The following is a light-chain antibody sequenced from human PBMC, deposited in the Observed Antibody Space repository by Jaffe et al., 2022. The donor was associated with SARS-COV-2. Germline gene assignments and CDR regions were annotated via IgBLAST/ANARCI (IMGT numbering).Light chain of an antibody. Sequence: DTQLTQSPSTLSASVGDRVTITCRASQSISSWLAWYQQKPGKAPKFLISRASNLQSGVPSRFSGSGSGTDFSLTINSLQPDDFATYYCQQYNSSPYTFGQGTKLEIK. CDR3: QQYNSSPYT. CDR2: RAS. V-gene: IGKV1-5*03. J-gene: IGKJ2*01. CDR1: QSISSW.